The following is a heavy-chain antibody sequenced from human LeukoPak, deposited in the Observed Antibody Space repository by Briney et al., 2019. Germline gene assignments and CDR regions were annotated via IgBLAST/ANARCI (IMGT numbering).Heavy chain of an antibody. CDR2: IYYNGDT. CDR1: SGSISSTTYY. Sequence: SETLSLTCTVSSGSISSTTYYWAWIRQPPGKGLEWIGSIYYNGDTYYNPSLKSRVIISADTSKNQFSLKLTSVTAADTAVYYCARKTGSQLPAHFDYWGQGTLVTVSS. V-gene: IGHV4-39*07. J-gene: IGHJ4*02. CDR3: ARKTGSQLPAHFDY. D-gene: IGHD3-10*01.